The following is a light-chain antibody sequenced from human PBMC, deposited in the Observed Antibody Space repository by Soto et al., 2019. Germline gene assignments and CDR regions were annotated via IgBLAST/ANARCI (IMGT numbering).Light chain of an antibody. CDR1: QSVSSN. CDR3: QQYNNWPWT. J-gene: IGKJ1*01. V-gene: IGKV3-15*01. Sequence: EIVMTQSPATLSVSPGERATLSCRASQSVSSNLAWYQQKPGQAPRLLIYGASTRATGIPARFSVSGSGTEFTLPISSLQSEDFAVYYCQQYNNWPWTFGQGTKVEIK. CDR2: GAS.